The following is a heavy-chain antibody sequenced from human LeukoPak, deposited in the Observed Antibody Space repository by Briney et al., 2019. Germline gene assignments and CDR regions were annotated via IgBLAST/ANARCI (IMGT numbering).Heavy chain of an antibody. J-gene: IGHJ4*02. CDR3: AKDRSMTTVTPFDN. CDR1: GFTFGSYG. D-gene: IGHD4-17*01. Sequence: GSLRLSCAASGFTFGSYGMHWVRQAPGKGLEWVAVISYDGSNKYYADSVKGRFTISRDNSKNTVYLQMNSLRAEDTAVYYCAKDRSMTTVTPFDNWGQGTLVAVSS. CDR2: ISYDGSNK. V-gene: IGHV3-30*18.